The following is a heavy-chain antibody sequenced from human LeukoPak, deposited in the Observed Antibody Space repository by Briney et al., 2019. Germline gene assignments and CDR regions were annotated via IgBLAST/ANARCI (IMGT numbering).Heavy chain of an antibody. CDR1: GFTFSSYW. CDR2: INSDGSTT. D-gene: IGHD5-18*01. J-gene: IGHJ4*02. Sequence: GGSLRLSCAASGFTFSSYWMHWVRRAPGKGLVWVSRINSDGSTTSYADSVKGRFTISRDNAKKTLYLQMNSLIAEDTAIYYCARGYSSGYRIDYWGQGTLVTVSS. CDR3: ARGYSSGYRIDY. V-gene: IGHV3-74*01.